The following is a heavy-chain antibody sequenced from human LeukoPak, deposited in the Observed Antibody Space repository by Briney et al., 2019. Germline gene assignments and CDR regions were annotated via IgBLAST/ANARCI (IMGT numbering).Heavy chain of an antibody. V-gene: IGHV3-48*03. Sequence: GGSLRLSCAASGFTFSAYEMNWVRQAPGKWLECLSYIDGSGRTTYYADSVKGRFTLSRDNAKNSLYLQMNSLRAEDTAVYYCARVSHPQQSLDYWGQGTLVTVYS. CDR2: IDGSGRTT. J-gene: IGHJ4*02. CDR3: ARVSHPQQSLDY. D-gene: IGHD6-13*01. CDR1: GFTFSAYE.